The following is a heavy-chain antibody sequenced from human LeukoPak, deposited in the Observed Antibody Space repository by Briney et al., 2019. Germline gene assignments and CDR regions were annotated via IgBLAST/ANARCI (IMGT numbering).Heavy chain of an antibody. D-gene: IGHD6-6*01. Sequence: SETLSLTCTVSGGSISSSSYYWGWIRQPPGKGLEWIGRIYYSGSTYYNPSLKSRVTICVDTSKNQFSLKLSSVTAADTAVYYCASTYSSFRTYYYYGMDVWGQGTTVTVSS. CDR1: GGSISSSSYY. J-gene: IGHJ6*02. CDR3: ASTYSSFRTYYYYGMDV. V-gene: IGHV4-39*01. CDR2: IYYSGST.